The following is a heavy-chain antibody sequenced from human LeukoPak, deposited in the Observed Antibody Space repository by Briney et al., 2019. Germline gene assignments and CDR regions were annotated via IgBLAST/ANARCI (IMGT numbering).Heavy chain of an antibody. CDR3: ATAPYCSGGSCYSGDLYFDY. V-gene: IGHV3-23*01. Sequence: GGSLRLSCAASGFTFSSYAVSWVRQAPGKGLECVSIISGGGGIIYYADSGQGRLTISRDNSKNTVYLQMNSLRAEDTAVYYCATAPYCSGGSCYSGDLYFDYWGQGTLVTVSS. D-gene: IGHD2-15*01. CDR1: GFTFSSYA. CDR2: ISGGGGII. J-gene: IGHJ4*02.